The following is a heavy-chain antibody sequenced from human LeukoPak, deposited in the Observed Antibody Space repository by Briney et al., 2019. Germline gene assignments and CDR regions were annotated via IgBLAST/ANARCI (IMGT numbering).Heavy chain of an antibody. CDR2: LDSGGNT. V-gene: IGHV3-53*01. Sequence: GGSLRLSCAASGVTVSRNYMSWVRQAPGKGLEWVSVLDSGGNTHYADSVKGRFTISRDSSKNTLYFQMNSLRAEDTAVYYCATRPDAAPGPFDYWGQGTLLTVSS. CDR3: ATRPDAAPGPFDY. D-gene: IGHD2-15*01. CDR1: GVTVSRNY. J-gene: IGHJ4*02.